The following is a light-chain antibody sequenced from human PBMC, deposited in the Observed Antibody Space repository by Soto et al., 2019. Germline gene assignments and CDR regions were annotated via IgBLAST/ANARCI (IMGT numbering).Light chain of an antibody. J-gene: IGLJ2*01. Sequence: QSVLTQRPSASGTPGQRVTISCSGSGSNIGSNTVNWYQLLPGTAPKLLIYSNSQRPSGVPDRFSGSKSGTSASLAISGLQSEDEADYYCASWDDSLNGVEFGGGTKLTVL. V-gene: IGLV1-44*01. CDR2: SNS. CDR1: GSNIGSNT. CDR3: ASWDDSLNGVE.